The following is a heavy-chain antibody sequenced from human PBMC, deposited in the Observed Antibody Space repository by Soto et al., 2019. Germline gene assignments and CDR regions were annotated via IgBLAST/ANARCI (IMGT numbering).Heavy chain of an antibody. D-gene: IGHD1-26*01. CDR2: IYGGGRT. V-gene: IGHV3-53*01. Sequence: PGGSLRLSCAASGFTVSGNYMSWVRQAPGKGLEWVSIIYGGGRTYYADSVKDRFTISRDSSKNTLYLQMNSLRAEDTAVYYCAKIATYSASYQYFDYWGQGTPVTVSS. CDR1: GFTVSGNY. CDR3: AKIATYSASYQYFDY. J-gene: IGHJ4*02.